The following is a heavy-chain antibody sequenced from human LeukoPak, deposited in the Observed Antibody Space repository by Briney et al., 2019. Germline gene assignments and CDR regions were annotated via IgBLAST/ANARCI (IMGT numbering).Heavy chain of an antibody. CDR2: IYTSGST. D-gene: IGHD1-26*01. CDR3: ARDGGTAVGATYFDY. J-gene: IGHJ4*02. CDR1: GGSISSYY. Sequence: SETLSLTCTVSGGSISSYYWSWIRQPAGKGLEWIGRIYTSGSTNYNPSLKSRVTMSVDTSKNQFSLKLSSVTAADTAVCYCARDGGTAVGATYFDYWGQGTLVTVSS. V-gene: IGHV4-4*07.